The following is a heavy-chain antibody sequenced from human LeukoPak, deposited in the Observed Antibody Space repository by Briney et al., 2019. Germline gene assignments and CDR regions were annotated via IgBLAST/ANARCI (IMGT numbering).Heavy chain of an antibody. CDR2: IKSKTDGGTS. D-gene: IGHD3-22*01. J-gene: IGHJ4*02. Sequence: PGGSLRLSCAPSGFTFTDAWMSWVRQAPEKGLECVGRIKSKTDGGTSDYAAPVKGRFTISRDDSKHTLYLQMNSLRAEDTAVYDCAKPPPLWLFTFDYWGQGTLVTVSS. CDR1: GFTFTDAW. V-gene: IGHV3-15*01. CDR3: AKPPPLWLFTFDY.